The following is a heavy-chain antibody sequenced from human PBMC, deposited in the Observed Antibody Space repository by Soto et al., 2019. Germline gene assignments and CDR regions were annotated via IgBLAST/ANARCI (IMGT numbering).Heavy chain of an antibody. J-gene: IGHJ2*01. CDR2: ISYDGSNK. Sequence: QVQLVESGGGVVQPGRSLRLSCAASGFTFSSYAMHWVRQAPGKGLEWVAVISYDGSNKYYADSVKGRFTISRDNSKNPLYLQMNSLRAEDTAVYYCARDPLWGTAMVLWYFDLWGRGTLVTDSS. CDR1: GFTFSSYA. CDR3: ARDPLWGTAMVLWYFDL. D-gene: IGHD5-18*01. V-gene: IGHV3-30-3*01.